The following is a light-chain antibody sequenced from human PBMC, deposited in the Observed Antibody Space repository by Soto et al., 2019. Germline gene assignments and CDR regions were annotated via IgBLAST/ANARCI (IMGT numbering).Light chain of an antibody. CDR3: CSYAGYYTLL. V-gene: IGLV2-11*01. CDR2: GVS. J-gene: IGLJ2*01. CDR1: TSDIGAYNY. Sequence: QSALTQPRSVSGSPGQSVTISCTGTTSDIGAYNYVSWYQQHPGKAPKLIIYGVSKRPSGVPERFSGSKSDSTASLTISGLQDEDEADYYCCSYAGYYTLLFGRGTKLTVL.